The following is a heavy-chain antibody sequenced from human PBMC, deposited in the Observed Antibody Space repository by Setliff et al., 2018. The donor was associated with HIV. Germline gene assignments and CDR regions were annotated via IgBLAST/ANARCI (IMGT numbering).Heavy chain of an antibody. Sequence: GGSLRLSCAASGFTFSSYMMSWVRQAPGKGLEWVSGILGGENDPTYYENSVMGRFIISRDNSKNTLYLHMNSLRVEDSAIYYCVKGQGFCSMTSCALDWFGPWGQGTLVTVSS. CDR2: ILGGENDPT. CDR1: GFTFSSYM. CDR3: VKGQGFCSMTSCALDWFGP. V-gene: IGHV3-23*01. J-gene: IGHJ5*02. D-gene: IGHD2-2*01.